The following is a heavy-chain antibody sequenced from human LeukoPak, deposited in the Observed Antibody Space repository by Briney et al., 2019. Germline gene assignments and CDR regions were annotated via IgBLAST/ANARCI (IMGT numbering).Heavy chain of an antibody. V-gene: IGHV3-7*01. J-gene: IGHJ6*02. D-gene: IGHD6-19*01. CDR3: ARAKGYSSGWYPNYYYGMDV. CDR2: IKQDGSEK. Sequence: GGSLRLYCAASGFTFSSYWMSWVRQAPGKGLEWVANIKQDGSEKYYVDSVKGRFTISRDNAKNSLYLQMNSLRAEDTAVYYCARAKGYSSGWYPNYYYGMDVWGQGTTVTVSS. CDR1: GFTFSSYW.